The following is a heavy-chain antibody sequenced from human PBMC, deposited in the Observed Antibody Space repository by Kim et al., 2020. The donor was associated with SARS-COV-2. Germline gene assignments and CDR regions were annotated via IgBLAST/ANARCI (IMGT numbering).Heavy chain of an antibody. D-gene: IGHD2-15*01. CDR2: THYSGST. CDR3: ARQYCSGASCFRVLDV. Sequence: SETLSLTCTVSGASISNSYYYWGWIRQPPGKGLEWVGTTHYSGSTYYNSSLKSRVTISVDMSKNQFSLKLSSVTAEDTAVYYCARQYCSGASCFRVLDVWGQGSTVTVSS. J-gene: IGHJ6*02. CDR1: GASISNSYYY. V-gene: IGHV4-39*01.